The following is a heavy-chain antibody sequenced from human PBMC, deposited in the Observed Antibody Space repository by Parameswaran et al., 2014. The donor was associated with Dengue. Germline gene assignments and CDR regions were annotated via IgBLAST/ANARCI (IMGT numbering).Heavy chain of an antibody. Sequence: VRQAPGQGLEWMGRINPNSGGTNYAQKFQGRVTMTRDTSISTAYMELSRLRSDDTAVYYCARSGVMSYYYGMDVWGQGTTVTVSS. D-gene: IGHD3-16*01. V-gene: IGHV1-2*06. J-gene: IGHJ6*02. CDR3: ARSGVMSYYYGMDV. CDR2: INPNSGGT.